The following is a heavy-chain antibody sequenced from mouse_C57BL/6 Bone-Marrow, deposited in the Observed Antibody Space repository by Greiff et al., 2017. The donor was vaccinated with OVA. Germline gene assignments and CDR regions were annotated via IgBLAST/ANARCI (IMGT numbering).Heavy chain of an antibody. J-gene: IGHJ4*01. Sequence: EVKLMESGGGLVQPGESLKLSCESNEYEFPSHDMSWVRKTPEKRLELVAPINSDGGSTYYPDTMERRFIISRDNTKKTLYLQMSSLRSEDTALYYCARPPAYYTGYYAMDYWGQGTSVTVSS. V-gene: IGHV5-2*01. CDR3: ARPPAYYTGYYAMDY. CDR1: EYEFPSHD. D-gene: IGHD2-12*01. CDR2: INSDGGST.